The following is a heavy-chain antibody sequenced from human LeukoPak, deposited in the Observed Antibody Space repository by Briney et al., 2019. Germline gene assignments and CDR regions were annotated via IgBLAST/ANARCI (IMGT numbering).Heavy chain of an antibody. CDR3: ARVGYYYGSGSYWGA. J-gene: IGHJ5*02. CDR2: IYYSGST. Sequence: PSETLSLTCTVSGGSISSGDYYWSWIRQPPGKGLEWIGYIYYSGSTYYNPSLKSRVTISVDTSKNQFSLKLSSVTAADTAVYYCARVGYYYGSGSYWGAWGQGTLVTVSS. V-gene: IGHV4-30-4*01. D-gene: IGHD3-10*01. CDR1: GGSISSGDYY.